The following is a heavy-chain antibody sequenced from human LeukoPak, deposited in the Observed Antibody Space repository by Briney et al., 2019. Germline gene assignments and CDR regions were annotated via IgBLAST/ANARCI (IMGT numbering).Heavy chain of an antibody. J-gene: IGHJ4*02. Sequence: PSATLSLTCTVSGGSMSDFFWTWIRQAPGKGLEWIGYINYSGSTNYNPSLKSRVTISVDTSKNQFSLKLSSVTAADTAVYYCARDHNGPFDYWGQGTLVTVSS. CDR1: GGSMSDFF. CDR3: ARDHNGPFDY. V-gene: IGHV4-59*12. D-gene: IGHD2-8*01. CDR2: INYSGST.